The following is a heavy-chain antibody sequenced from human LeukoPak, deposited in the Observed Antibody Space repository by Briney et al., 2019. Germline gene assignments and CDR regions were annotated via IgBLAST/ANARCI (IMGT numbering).Heavy chain of an antibody. Sequence: SGGSLRLSCAASGFTFSIYWMTWVRQAPGKGLEWVADIRQDGSEKYHVDSVKGRFTISRDNSKNSLYLQMNSLRAEDTAVYYCARLQWLRKNFDYWGQGTLLTVSS. V-gene: IGHV3-7*01. CDR3: ARLQWLRKNFDY. J-gene: IGHJ4*02. CDR1: GFTFSIYW. D-gene: IGHD5-12*01. CDR2: IRQDGSEK.